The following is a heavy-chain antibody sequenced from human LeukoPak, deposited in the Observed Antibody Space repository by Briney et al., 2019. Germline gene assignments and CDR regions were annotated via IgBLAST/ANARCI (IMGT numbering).Heavy chain of an antibody. CDR3: AKDLMRDRWFGES. V-gene: IGHV3-30*02. J-gene: IGHJ5*02. D-gene: IGHD3-10*01. Sequence: PGGSLRLSCAASGFTFSYYGFHWVRQAPGKGLEWVSFIRFDGHDKFYAETVKGRFTISKDTSRNTLYQQMNSLRPEDTAVYYCAKDLMRDRWFGESWGQGTLVTVSS. CDR2: IRFDGHDK. CDR1: GFTFSYYG.